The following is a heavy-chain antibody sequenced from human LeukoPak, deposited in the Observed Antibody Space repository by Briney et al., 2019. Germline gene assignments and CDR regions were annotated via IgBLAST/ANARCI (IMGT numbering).Heavy chain of an antibody. CDR2: IYHSGNT. D-gene: IGHD6-6*01. CDR1: GYSISSGYY. J-gene: IGHJ4*02. Sequence: PSETLSLTFAVSGYSISSGYYWAWIRQPPGKGLEWIGSIYHSGNTTYNPSLKNRVPITVDTSKHQFSLKVSSLTAADTALYHCARWYSSSGYLDYWGQGTLVTVSS. V-gene: IGHV4-38-2*01. CDR3: ARWYSSSGYLDY.